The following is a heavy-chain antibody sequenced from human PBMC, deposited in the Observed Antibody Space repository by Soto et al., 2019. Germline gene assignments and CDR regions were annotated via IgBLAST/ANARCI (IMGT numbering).Heavy chain of an antibody. CDR3: ARVPDR. CDR1: GGYVSSGSYY. CDR2: IYYSGST. V-gene: IGHV4-61*01. J-gene: IGHJ5*02. D-gene: IGHD2-2*01. Sequence: PSETLSVTCTVAGGYVSSGSYYWSWIRQPPGKGLEWIGYIYYSGSTNYNPSLKSRVTISVDRSKNQFSLKLSSVTAADTAVYYCARVPDRWGQGTLVTVSS.